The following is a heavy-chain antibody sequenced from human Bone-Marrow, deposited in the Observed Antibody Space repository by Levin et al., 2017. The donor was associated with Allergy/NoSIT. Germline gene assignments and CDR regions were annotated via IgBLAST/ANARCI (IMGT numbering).Heavy chain of an antibody. CDR2: ISGNGESI. J-gene: IGHJ4*02. CDR3: AKTGEYKKYYFDY. CDR1: GFTFSNYA. D-gene: IGHD3-9*01. Sequence: GESLKISCAASGFTFSNYAMSWVRQAPGKGLEWVSSISGNGESIFYADSVEGRFTISRDNSKNMLYLQMNGLRVEDTAIFYCAKTGEYKKYYFDYWGQGTLVTVSS. V-gene: IGHV3-23*01.